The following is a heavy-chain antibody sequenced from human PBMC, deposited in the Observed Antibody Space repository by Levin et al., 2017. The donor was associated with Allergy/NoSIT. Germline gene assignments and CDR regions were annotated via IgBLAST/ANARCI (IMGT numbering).Heavy chain of an antibody. D-gene: IGHD6-6*01. CDR2: LRSNRHGGTS. Sequence: PGESLKISCSASGFTFGDYAMSWFRQAPGKGLEWVAFLRSNRHGGTSEYAASVRGSFIISRDVSKSIAYLQMNSLKIEDTAVYYCTREIAARHWFDPWGQGTLVTVSS. CDR3: TREIAARHWFDP. CDR1: GFTFGDYA. V-gene: IGHV3-49*03. J-gene: IGHJ5*02.